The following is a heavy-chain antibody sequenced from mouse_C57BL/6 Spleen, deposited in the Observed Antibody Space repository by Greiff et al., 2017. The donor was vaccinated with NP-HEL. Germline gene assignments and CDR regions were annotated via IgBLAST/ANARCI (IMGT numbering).Heavy chain of an antibody. V-gene: IGHV5-17*01. CDR3: ARSGYYGYYYAMDY. CDR1: GFTFSDYG. Sequence: EVQGVASGGGLVKPGGSLKLSCAASGFTFSDYGMPWVRQAPEKGLEWVAYISSGSSTIYYADTVKGRFTISRDNAKNTLFLQMTSLRSEDTAMYYCARSGYYGYYYAMDYWGQGTSVTVSS. J-gene: IGHJ4*01. D-gene: IGHD1-1*01. CDR2: ISSGSSTI.